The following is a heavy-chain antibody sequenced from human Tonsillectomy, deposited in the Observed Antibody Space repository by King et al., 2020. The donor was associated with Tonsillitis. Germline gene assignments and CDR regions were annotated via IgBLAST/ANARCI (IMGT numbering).Heavy chain of an antibody. CDR3: ARAILSPSIMITFGVDY. CDR2: ISYDGSNK. Sequence: VQLVESGGGVVQPGRSLRLSCAASGFTFSSYAMHWVRQAPGKGLEWVAVISYDGSNKYYADSVKGRFTISRDNSKNTLYLQMNSLRAEDTAVYYCARAILSPSIMITFGVDYWGQGTLVTVSS. D-gene: IGHD3-16*01. J-gene: IGHJ4*02. V-gene: IGHV3-30-3*01. CDR1: GFTFSSYA.